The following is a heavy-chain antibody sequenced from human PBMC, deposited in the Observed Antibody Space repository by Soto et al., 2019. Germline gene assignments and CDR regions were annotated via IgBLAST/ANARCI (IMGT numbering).Heavy chain of an antibody. J-gene: IGHJ6*02. CDR2: MNPSSGNT. Sequence: ASVKVSCKASGYTFTSYDINWVGQATGQGLEGMGWMNPSSGNTGYARKFQGRVTMTRNTSISTAYMELSSLRSEDTAVYYCARVGLRDYYYGMDVWGQGTTVTVSS. CDR1: GYTFTSYD. CDR3: ARVGLRDYYYGMDV. V-gene: IGHV1-8*01.